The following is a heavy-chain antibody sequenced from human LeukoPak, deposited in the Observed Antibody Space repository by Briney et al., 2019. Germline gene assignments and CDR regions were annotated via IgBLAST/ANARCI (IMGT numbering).Heavy chain of an antibody. V-gene: IGHV1-69*05. J-gene: IGHJ5*02. CDR3: ARDNSVRDEAWWFNP. D-gene: IGHD5-24*01. CDR2: IIPIFGTA. CDR1: GGTFSSYA. Sequence: ASVKVSCKASGGTFSSYAISWVRQAPGQGLEWMGGIIPIFGTANYAQKFQGRVTLTRDMSTSTDYLELSSLRSEDAAVYYCARDNSVRDEAWWFNPWGQGTLVTVSS.